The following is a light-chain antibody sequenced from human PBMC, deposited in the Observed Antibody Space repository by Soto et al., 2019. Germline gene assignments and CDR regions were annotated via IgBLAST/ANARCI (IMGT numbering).Light chain of an antibody. CDR1: HSISSW. J-gene: IGKJ1*01. V-gene: IGKV1-5*03. CDR2: KAS. CDR3: QKYNSYPST. Sequence: DIQMTQSPSTLSASVGDRVTITCRASHSISSWLAWYQQKPGKAPKLLIYKASSLESGDPSRFSGSGSGTKFTLTISSLQPDGFATYYRQKYNSYPSTFGQGTKVEIK.